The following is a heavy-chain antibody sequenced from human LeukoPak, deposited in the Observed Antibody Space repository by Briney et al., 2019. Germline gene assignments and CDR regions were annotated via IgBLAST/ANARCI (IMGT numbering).Heavy chain of an antibody. J-gene: IGHJ4*02. CDR3: ARAGSTYYYDSSGWYYFDY. V-gene: IGHV4-31*03. CDR1: GGSISSGGYY. CDR2: IYYSGST. Sequence: SETLSLTCTVSGGSISSGGYYWSWSRQHPGKGLEWIGYIYYSGSTYYNPSLKSRVTISVDTSKNQFSLKLSSVTAADTAVYYCARAGSTYYYDSSGWYYFDYWGQGTLVTVSS. D-gene: IGHD3-22*01.